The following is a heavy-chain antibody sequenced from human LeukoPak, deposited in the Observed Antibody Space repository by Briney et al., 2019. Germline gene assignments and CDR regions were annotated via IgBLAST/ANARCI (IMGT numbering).Heavy chain of an antibody. J-gene: IGHJ5*02. CDR3: ARSRRYSSSGKFNWFDP. CDR1: GYTFTGYY. CDR2: INPNSGGT. D-gene: IGHD6-6*01. V-gene: IGHV1-2*02. Sequence: ASVKVSCKASGYTFTGYYMHWVRQAPGQGLEWMGWINPNSGGTNYAQKFQGRVTMTRDTSISTAYMELSRLRSDDTAVYYCARSRRYSSSGKFNWFDPWGQGTLVTVSS.